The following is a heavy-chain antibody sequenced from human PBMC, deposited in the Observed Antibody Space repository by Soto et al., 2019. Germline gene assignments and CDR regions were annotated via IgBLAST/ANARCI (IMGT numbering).Heavy chain of an antibody. J-gene: IGHJ4*02. D-gene: IGHD3-3*01. Sequence: GGSLRLSCAASGFTFSSYWMSWVRQAPGKGLEWVANIKQDGSEKYYVDSVKGRFTISRDNAKNSLYLQMNSLRAEDTAVYYCARARYDFWSGSGPYYFDYWGQGTLVTVSS. CDR2: IKQDGSEK. CDR1: GFTFSSYW. CDR3: ARARYDFWSGSGPYYFDY. V-gene: IGHV3-7*04.